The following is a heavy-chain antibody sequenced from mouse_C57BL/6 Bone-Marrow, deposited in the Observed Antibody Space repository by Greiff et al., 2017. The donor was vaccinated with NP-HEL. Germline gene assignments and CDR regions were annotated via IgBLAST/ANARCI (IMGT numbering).Heavy chain of an antibody. Sequence: VQLQQSGAELARPGASVKLSCKASGYTFTSYGISWVKQRPGQGLEWIGEIYPRSGNTYYNEKFKGKATLTADKSSSTAYMELRSLTSEDSAVYFCARDYGSSPHDYWGQGTTLTVSS. CDR1: GYTFTSYG. CDR3: ARDYGSSPHDY. CDR2: IYPRSGNT. D-gene: IGHD1-1*01. V-gene: IGHV1-81*01. J-gene: IGHJ2*01.